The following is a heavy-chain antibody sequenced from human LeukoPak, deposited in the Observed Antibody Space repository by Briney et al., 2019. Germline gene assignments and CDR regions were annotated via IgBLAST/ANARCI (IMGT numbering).Heavy chain of an antibody. CDR3: ARARFRSSSCPFDY. CDR2: IYYSGST. V-gene: IGHV4-39*07. D-gene: IGHD6-13*01. J-gene: IGHJ4*02. Sequence: PSETLSLTCTVSGGSISSNSYYWGWIRQPPGKGLEWIASIYYSGSTYYDPSLKSRVTISVDTSKNQFSLNLSSVTAADTAVYYCARARFRSSSCPFDYWGQGTLVTVSS. CDR1: GGSISSNSYY.